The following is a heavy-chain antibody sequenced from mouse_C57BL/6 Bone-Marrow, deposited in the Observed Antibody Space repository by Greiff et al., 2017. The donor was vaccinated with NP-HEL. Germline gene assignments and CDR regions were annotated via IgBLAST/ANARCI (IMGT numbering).Heavy chain of an antibody. D-gene: IGHD1-1*01. CDR1: GYTFTSYG. CDR3: ARGNYGSFWYFDV. Sequence: QVQLQQSGAELARPGASVKLSCKASGYTFTSYGISWVKQRTGQGLEWFGEIYPRSGNTYYNEKFKGKATLTADKSSSTAYMELRSLTSEDSAVYFCARGNYGSFWYFDVWGTGTTVTVSS. CDR2: IYPRSGNT. V-gene: IGHV1-81*01. J-gene: IGHJ1*03.